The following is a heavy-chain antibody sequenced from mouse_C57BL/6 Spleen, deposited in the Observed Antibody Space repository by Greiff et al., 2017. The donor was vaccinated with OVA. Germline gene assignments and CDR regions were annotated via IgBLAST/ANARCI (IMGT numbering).Heavy chain of an antibody. V-gene: IGHV3-6*01. J-gene: IGHJ1*03. Sequence: EVKLQESGPGLVKPSQSLSLTCSVTGYSITSGYYWNWIRQFPGNKLEWMGYISYDGSNNYNPSLKNRISITRDTSKNQFFLKLNSVTTEDTATYYCARGGYDYDSYWYFDVWGTGTTVTVSS. CDR1: GYSITSGYY. CDR2: ISYDGSN. D-gene: IGHD2-4*01. CDR3: ARGGYDYDSYWYFDV.